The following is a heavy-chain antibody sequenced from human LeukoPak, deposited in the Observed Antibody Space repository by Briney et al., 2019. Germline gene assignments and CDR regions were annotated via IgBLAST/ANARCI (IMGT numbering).Heavy chain of an antibody. J-gene: IGHJ4*02. CDR1: GFTFDDYA. D-gene: IGHD3-10*01. Sequence: PGGSLRLSCEASGFTFDDYAMNWVRQAPGKGLEWVSLISWNSDAMEYADSVKGRFTISRDNAKNSLYLQMNSLRPEDTAFYFCAKDIQASGNVYYFDYWGQGTLVTVSS. V-gene: IGHV3-9*01. CDR3: AKDIQASGNVYYFDY. CDR2: ISWNSDAM.